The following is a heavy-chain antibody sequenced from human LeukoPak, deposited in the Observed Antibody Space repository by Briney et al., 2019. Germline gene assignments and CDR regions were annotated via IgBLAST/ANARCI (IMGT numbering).Heavy chain of an antibody. CDR3: ATGAGAAAGNY. V-gene: IGHV5-10-1*01. CDR1: GYNFTNYW. CDR2: IDPSDSYT. J-gene: IGHJ4*02. Sequence: AGESLKISCNGSGYNFTNYWISWVRQMPGKGLEWMGRIDPSDSYTNYSPSFQGHVTISADKSITTAYLQWSSLKASDTAMYYCATGAGAAAGNYWGQGTLVTVSS. D-gene: IGHD6-13*01.